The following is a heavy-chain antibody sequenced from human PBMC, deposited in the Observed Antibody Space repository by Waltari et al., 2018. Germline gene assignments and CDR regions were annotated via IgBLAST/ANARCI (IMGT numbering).Heavy chain of an antibody. Sequence: QVQLQQWGAGLLKPSETLFLTCAVYVGSFSGYCRSWTRHPPGKGLEWIGEINHSGSSNYNPSLKXRXXISVDTSKNQFSLKLSSVTAADTAVYYCARGTVLRXFDRPHFDYWGQGTXVTVSS. V-gene: IGHV4-34*01. J-gene: IGHJ4*02. CDR2: INHSGSS. CDR1: VGSFSGYC. CDR3: ARGTVLRXFDRPHFDY. D-gene: IGHD3-9*01.